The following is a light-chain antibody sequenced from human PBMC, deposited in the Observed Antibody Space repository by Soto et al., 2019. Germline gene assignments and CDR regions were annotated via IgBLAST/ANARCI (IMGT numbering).Light chain of an antibody. J-gene: IGKJ5*01. V-gene: IGKV3D-20*02. CDR2: DAS. CDR1: QSVSSSY. Sequence: DILFTPSPGTLSLSPGASATLSCRASQSVSSSYLAWYQQKPGQAPRLLIYDASNRATGIPARFSGSGSGTDFTLTISSVEPEDFAFYYCQQRSNWFTFGQGTRLEIK. CDR3: QQRSNWFT.